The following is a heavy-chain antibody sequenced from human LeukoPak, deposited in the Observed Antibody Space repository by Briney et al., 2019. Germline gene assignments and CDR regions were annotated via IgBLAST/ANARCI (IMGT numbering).Heavy chain of an antibody. CDR1: GFTFSSYA. CDR2: ISGSGGST. D-gene: IGHD1-26*01. Sequence: GGSLRLSCAASGFTFSSYAMSWVRQVPGKGLEWVSAISGSGGSTYYADSVKGRFTISRDNSKNTLYLQMNSLRAEDTAVYYCAKDYTPIVGATTLDYWGQGTLVTVSS. J-gene: IGHJ4*02. V-gene: IGHV3-23*01. CDR3: AKDYTPIVGATTLDY.